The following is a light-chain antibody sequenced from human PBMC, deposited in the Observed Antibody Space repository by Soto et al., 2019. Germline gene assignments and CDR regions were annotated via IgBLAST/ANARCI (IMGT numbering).Light chain of an antibody. CDR2: DAS. CDR3: QQFDTYPLT. V-gene: IGKV1-13*02. J-gene: IGKJ5*01. CDR1: QGMRSA. Sequence: AIPLTQSPSSLSASVGDRVTITCRASQGMRSAVAWYQQKPGKAPKLLIYDASSLESGVPSTFSGSGSGTDFTLTISSVQPEDFATYYCQQFDTYPLTFGQGTRLEIK.